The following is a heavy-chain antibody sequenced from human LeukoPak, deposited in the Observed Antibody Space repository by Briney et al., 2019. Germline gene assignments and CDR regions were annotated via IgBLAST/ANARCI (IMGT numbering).Heavy chain of an antibody. CDR3: ARMSYYDNNGDNWFDP. J-gene: IGHJ5*02. D-gene: IGHD3-22*01. CDR2: INPNSGGA. V-gene: IGHV1-2*02. Sequence: ASVKVSYKASGYTFTGYYMHWVRQAPGQGLEWMGWINPNSGGANYAQKFQGRVTMTRDTSISTAYMELSRLRSDDTAVYYCARMSYYDNNGDNWFDPWGQGTLVTVSS. CDR1: GYTFTGYY.